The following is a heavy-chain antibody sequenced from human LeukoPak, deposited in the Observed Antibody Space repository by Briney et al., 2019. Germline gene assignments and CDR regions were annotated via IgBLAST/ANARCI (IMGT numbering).Heavy chain of an antibody. CDR3: AKDHTTPGRGVIHAFDI. D-gene: IGHD3-10*01. J-gene: IGHJ3*02. Sequence: GGSLRLSCEASGITFNNYAMSWVRQAPGKGLEWVSSISGSGDTTNYADSVKGRFTISRDNSKNVLYMQMNSLRADDTAVYYCAKDHTTPGRGVIHAFDIWGQGTMVTVSS. V-gene: IGHV3-23*01. CDR1: GITFNNYA. CDR2: ISGSGDTT.